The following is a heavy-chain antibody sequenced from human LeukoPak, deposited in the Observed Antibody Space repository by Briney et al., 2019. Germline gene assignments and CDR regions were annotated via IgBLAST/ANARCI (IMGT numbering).Heavy chain of an antibody. Sequence: GGSLRLSCAASGFTFSSDWMSWVRQAPGKGLEWVANIKQDGSEKYYVDSVKGRFPISRDNAKNSLYLPMNSLRAEDTAVYYCAREAEYCSSTSCTNWFDPWGQGTLVTVSS. CDR1: GFTFSSDW. D-gene: IGHD2-2*01. V-gene: IGHV3-7*03. J-gene: IGHJ5*02. CDR3: AREAEYCSSTSCTNWFDP. CDR2: IKQDGSEK.